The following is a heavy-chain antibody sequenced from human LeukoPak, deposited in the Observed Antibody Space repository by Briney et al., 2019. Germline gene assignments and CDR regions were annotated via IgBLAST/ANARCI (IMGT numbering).Heavy chain of an antibody. J-gene: IGHJ4*02. V-gene: IGHV5-51*01. CDR1: GYSFTSYW. D-gene: IGHD6-19*01. CDR3: ARRFSSGWYFDN. Sequence: GESLKISRKGSGYSFTSYWIGWVRQMPGKGFESMGIIYPGDSDIRYSPSFQGQVTMSADNSIRTPYLHRSALKASDTAMYYCARRFSSGWYFDNWGQGILVTVSS. CDR2: IYPGDSDI.